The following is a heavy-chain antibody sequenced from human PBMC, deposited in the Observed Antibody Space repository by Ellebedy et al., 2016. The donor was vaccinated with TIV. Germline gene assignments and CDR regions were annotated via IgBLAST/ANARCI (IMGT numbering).Heavy chain of an antibody. CDR1: GGSFSGYY. V-gene: IGHV4-59*08. CDR3: ARHIGFGSGYTAPFDY. J-gene: IGHJ4*02. CDR2: IYYSGST. Sequence: GSLRLSCAVYGGSFSGYYWSWIRQPPGKGLEWIGYIYYSGSTNYNPSLKSRVTISVDTSKNQFSLKLSSVTAADTAVYYCARHIGFGSGYTAPFDYWGQGTLVTVSS. D-gene: IGHD3-22*01.